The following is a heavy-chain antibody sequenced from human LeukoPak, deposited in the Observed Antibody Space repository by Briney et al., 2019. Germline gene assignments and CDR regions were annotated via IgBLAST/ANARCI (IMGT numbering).Heavy chain of an antibody. V-gene: IGHV4-4*08. J-gene: IGHJ2*01. CDR2: HYSNRIT. Sequence: SDTLSLPCTVSGGPLFRYYWNWIRHPPGKGLEWIGYHYSNRITNHSPSLRSRGPISIATSKHQFSLGLTSVTAAATAIYYCARRAYYDSGGYSPTSGYFDLWGGGTQVTVSS. CDR1: GGPLFRYY. D-gene: IGHD3-16*01. CDR3: ARRAYYDSGGYSPTSGYFDL.